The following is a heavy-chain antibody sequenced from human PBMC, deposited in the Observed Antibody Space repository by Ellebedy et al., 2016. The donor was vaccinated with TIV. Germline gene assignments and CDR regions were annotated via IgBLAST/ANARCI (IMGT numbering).Heavy chain of an antibody. CDR1: GGSVSSGSNY. D-gene: IGHD3-10*01. Sequence: MPSETLSLTCTVSGGSVSSGSNYWSWIRQPPGKGLEWIGYIYYSGSTNYNPSLKSRVTISVDTSKNQFSLKLTSVTAADTAVYYCAGFMVRGVMDVWGQGTTVSVSS. J-gene: IGHJ6*02. CDR2: IYYSGST. V-gene: IGHV4-61*01. CDR3: AGFMVRGVMDV.